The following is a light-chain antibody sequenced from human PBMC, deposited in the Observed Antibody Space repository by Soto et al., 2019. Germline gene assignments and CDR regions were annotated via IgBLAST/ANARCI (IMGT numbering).Light chain of an antibody. CDR3: QQYNGYSRT. CDR2: KAS. CDR1: QTISSW. J-gene: IGKJ1*01. Sequence: DIQMTQSPSTLSASVGDRVTITCRASQTISSWLAWYQQTPGKPPRLLIYKASYLKSGVPSRFSGSVSGTEFTLTISSLQPDDFATYYCQQYNGYSRTFGQGTKVEIK. V-gene: IGKV1-5*03.